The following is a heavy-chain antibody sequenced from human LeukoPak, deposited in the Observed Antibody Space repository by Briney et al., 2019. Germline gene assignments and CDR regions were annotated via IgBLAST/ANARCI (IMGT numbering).Heavy chain of an antibody. J-gene: IGHJ4*02. CDR3: ARSFDSSSWYFIATNFDY. D-gene: IGHD6-13*01. V-gene: IGHV3-21*01. CDR2: ISSSSSYI. Sequence: GGSLRLSCAASGFTFSSYGMHWVRQAPGKGLEWVSSISSSSSYIYYADSVKGRFTISRDNAKNSLYLQMNSLRAEDTAVYYCARSFDSSSWYFIATNFDYWGQGTLVTVSS. CDR1: GFTFSSYG.